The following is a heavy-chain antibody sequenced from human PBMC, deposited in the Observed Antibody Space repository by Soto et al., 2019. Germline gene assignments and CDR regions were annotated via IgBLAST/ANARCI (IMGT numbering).Heavy chain of an antibody. V-gene: IGHV4-38-2*01. CDR1: VEPMTGGYY. CDR3: ARGWYYFDF. J-gene: IGHJ4*02. D-gene: IGHD2-15*01. Sequence: NPSETLSLTCDVSVEPMTGGYYWGWIRQSPGKGLEWIGSIYHGGTTYYNPSLRSRLAISIDTSKNQFSLRLTSVTAADTALYFCARGWYYFDFWGRGTMVTVYS. CDR2: IYHGGTT.